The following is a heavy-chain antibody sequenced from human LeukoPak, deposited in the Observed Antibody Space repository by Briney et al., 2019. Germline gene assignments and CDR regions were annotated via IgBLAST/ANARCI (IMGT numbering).Heavy chain of an antibody. D-gene: IGHD4-17*01. Sequence: GGSLRLSCAASGFTISSYSMNWVRQAPGKGLEWVSSISSISSYIYYADSVKGRFTISRDNSKNTLYLQMNSLRAEDTAVYYCAKTVTTWDYWGQGTLVTVSS. J-gene: IGHJ4*02. V-gene: IGHV3-21*01. CDR1: GFTISSYS. CDR3: AKTVTTWDY. CDR2: ISSISSYI.